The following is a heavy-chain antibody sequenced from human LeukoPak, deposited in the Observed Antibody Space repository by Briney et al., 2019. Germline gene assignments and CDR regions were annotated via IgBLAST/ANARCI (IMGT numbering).Heavy chain of an antibody. CDR1: GGSISSYY. Sequence: SETLSLTCTVSGGSISSYYCSWIRQPPGKGLEWIGYIYYGGSTDYNPSLKSRVTISVDTSKNQFSLKLSSVTAADTAVYYCARGSYYMDVWGKGTTVTISS. CDR3: ARGSYYMDV. CDR2: IYYGGST. J-gene: IGHJ6*03. V-gene: IGHV4-59*01.